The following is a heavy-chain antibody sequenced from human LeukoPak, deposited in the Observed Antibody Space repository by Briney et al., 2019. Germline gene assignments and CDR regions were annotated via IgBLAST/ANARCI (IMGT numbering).Heavy chain of an antibody. V-gene: IGHV3-30*18. Sequence: PGGSLRLTCAASGFTFSSYGMHWVRQAPGKGLEWVAVISYDGSNKYYADSVKGRFTISRDNSKNTLYLQMNSLRAEDTAVYYCAKDPKRRDGYNYPFFDYWGQGTLVTVSS. CDR3: AKDPKRRDGYNYPFFDY. D-gene: IGHD5-24*01. CDR2: ISYDGSNK. CDR1: GFTFSSYG. J-gene: IGHJ4*02.